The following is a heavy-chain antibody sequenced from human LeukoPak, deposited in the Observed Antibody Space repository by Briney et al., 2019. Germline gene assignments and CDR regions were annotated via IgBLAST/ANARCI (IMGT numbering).Heavy chain of an antibody. Sequence: ASVKVSCKASGGTFSSYAISRVRQAPGQGLEWMGGIIPIFGTANYAQKFQGRVTITADESTSTAYMELSSLRSEDTAVYYCARDRSYGSGSFPLDYWGQGTLVTVSS. CDR1: GGTFSSYA. CDR2: IIPIFGTA. J-gene: IGHJ4*02. V-gene: IGHV1-69*13. D-gene: IGHD3-10*01. CDR3: ARDRSYGSGSFPLDY.